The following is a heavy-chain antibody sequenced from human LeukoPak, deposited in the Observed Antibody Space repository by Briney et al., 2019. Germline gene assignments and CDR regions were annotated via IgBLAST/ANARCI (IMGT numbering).Heavy chain of an antibody. CDR2: INHSGST. CDR1: GGSVSGYY. CDR3: SRFSFGRNWFDP. D-gene: IGHD3-10*01. V-gene: IGHV4-34*01. Sequence: PSETLSLTCAVYGGSVSGYYWSWIRQPPGKGLEWIGEINHSGSTNYNPSLKSRVTISVDTSKNQFSLKLSSVTAADTAVYYCSRFSFGRNWFDPWGQGTLVTVSS. J-gene: IGHJ5*02.